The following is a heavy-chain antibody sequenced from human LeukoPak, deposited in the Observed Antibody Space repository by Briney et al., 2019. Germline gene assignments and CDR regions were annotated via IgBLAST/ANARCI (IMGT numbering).Heavy chain of an antibody. D-gene: IGHD2-15*01. CDR3: ARLNSGSLRGILY. V-gene: IGHV1-2*02. Sequence: ASVKVSCKASGYMFTAYYINWVRQSPGLGLEWLGWINPNSGSTYYAHKFQGRVTITSDTSISTLYLELNSLSSDDTAVYFCARLNSGSLRGILYWGQGSLVTVSS. J-gene: IGHJ4*02. CDR1: GYMFTAYY. CDR2: INPNSGST.